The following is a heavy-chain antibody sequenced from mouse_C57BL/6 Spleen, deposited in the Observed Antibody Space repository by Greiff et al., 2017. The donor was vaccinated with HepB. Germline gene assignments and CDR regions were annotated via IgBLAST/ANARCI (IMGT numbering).Heavy chain of an antibody. V-gene: IGHV1-55*01. CDR3: ARRWLWAWFAY. D-gene: IGHD1-1*02. CDR2: IYPGSGST. Sequence: VQLKQPGAELVKPGASVKMSCKASGYTFTSYWITWVKQRPGQGLEWIGDIYPGSGSTNYNEKFKSKATLTVDTSSSTAYMQLSSLTSEDYAVYYCARRWLWAWFAYWGQGTLVTVSA. CDR1: GYTFTSYW. J-gene: IGHJ3*01.